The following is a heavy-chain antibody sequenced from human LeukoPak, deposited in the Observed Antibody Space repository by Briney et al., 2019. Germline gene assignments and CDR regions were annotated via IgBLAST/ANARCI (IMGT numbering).Heavy chain of an antibody. CDR1: GGSISSSSYY. D-gene: IGHD3-10*01. Sequence: SETLSLTCTVSGGSISSSSYYWGWIRQPPGKGLEWIGSIYYSGSTYYNPSLKSRVTISVDTSKNQFSLKLSSVTAADTAVYYCARRNWRGFRPFDYWGQGTLVTVSS. CDR2: IYYSGST. V-gene: IGHV4-39*01. CDR3: ARRNWRGFRPFDY. J-gene: IGHJ4*02.